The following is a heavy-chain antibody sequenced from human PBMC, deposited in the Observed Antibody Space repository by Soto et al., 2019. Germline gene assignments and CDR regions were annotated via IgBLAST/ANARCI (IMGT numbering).Heavy chain of an antibody. Sequence: LGLSCAASGFTFSSYWMSWVRQAPGRGLEWMANIKYDGSEKYYVDSVKGRLTISRDNAKNSLYLQMNSLRAEDTAVYYCASSPHKDSRPDYWGQGTPVTVSS. CDR3: ASSPHKDSRPDY. CDR1: GFTFSSYW. J-gene: IGHJ4*02. D-gene: IGHD3-22*01. CDR2: IKYDGSEK. V-gene: IGHV3-7*03.